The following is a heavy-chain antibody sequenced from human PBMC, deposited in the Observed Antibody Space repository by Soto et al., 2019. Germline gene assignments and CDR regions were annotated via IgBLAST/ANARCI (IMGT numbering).Heavy chain of an antibody. CDR2: ISSSSSTI. Sequence: GGSLRLSCAASGFTFSSYSMNWVRQAPGKGLEWVSYISSSSSTIYYADSVKGRFTISRDNAKNSLYLQMNSLRAEDTAVYYCAHYDFSSSSGRKLINYSSYMDVWGRGTTVTVSS. CDR1: GFTFSSYS. J-gene: IGHJ6*03. CDR3: AHYDFSSSSGRKLINYSSYMDV. V-gene: IGHV3-48*01. D-gene: IGHD3-3*01.